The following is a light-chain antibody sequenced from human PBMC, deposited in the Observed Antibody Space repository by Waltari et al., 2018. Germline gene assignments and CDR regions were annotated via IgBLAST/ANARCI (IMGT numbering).Light chain of an antibody. Sequence: EIVLTQSPATLSLSPGDTATLSCRASQSVGSYLAWYQQKPGQPPLPLIYDASNRATGVPARFRGSRSGTDFTLTISSLEAEDFAVYYCQQRSNWTPHTFGQGARLEIK. CDR3: QQRSNWTPHT. V-gene: IGKV3-11*01. CDR1: QSVGSY. J-gene: IGKJ2*01. CDR2: DAS.